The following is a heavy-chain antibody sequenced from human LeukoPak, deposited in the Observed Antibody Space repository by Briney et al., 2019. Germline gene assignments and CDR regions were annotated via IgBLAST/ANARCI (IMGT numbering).Heavy chain of an antibody. D-gene: IGHD5-18*01. J-gene: IGHJ6*03. Sequence: GGSLRLSCAASGFTFDDYTIHWVRQAPGKGLGWVSLSNWVANRTDYADSVKGRFTISRDSKKDSLYLQMNSLRTEDSALYYCAKGPYSYGPYFFYYMDVWGKGTTVTVSS. CDR1: GFTFDDYT. V-gene: IGHV3-43*01. CDR3: AKGPYSYGPYFFYYMDV. CDR2: SNWVANRT.